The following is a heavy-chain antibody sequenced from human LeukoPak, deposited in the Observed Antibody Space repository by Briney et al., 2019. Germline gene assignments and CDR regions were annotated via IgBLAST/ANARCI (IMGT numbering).Heavy chain of an antibody. CDR3: TTDLSTVAGTFDY. CDR2: IKSKTDGGTT. J-gene: IGHJ4*02. Sequence: GGSLRLSCAASGFTFSNAWMSWVRQAPGKGLEWVGRIKSKTDGGTTDYAAPVKGRFTISRDDSKNTLYLQINSLKTEDTAVYYCTTDLSTVAGTFDYWGQGTLVTVSS. CDR1: GFTFSNAW. D-gene: IGHD6-19*01. V-gene: IGHV3-15*01.